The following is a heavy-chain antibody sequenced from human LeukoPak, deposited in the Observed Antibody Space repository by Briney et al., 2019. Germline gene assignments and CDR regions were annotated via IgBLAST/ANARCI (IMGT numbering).Heavy chain of an antibody. Sequence: SETLSLTCTVSGGSISGSSYYWGWIRQPPGKGLEWIGSIYYSGSTYYNPSLKSRVTISVDTSKNQFSLKLSSVTAADTAVYYCARGGWSLDYWGQGTLVTVSS. CDR2: IYYSGST. J-gene: IGHJ4*02. V-gene: IGHV4-39*01. CDR3: ARGGWSLDY. CDR1: GGSISGSSYY.